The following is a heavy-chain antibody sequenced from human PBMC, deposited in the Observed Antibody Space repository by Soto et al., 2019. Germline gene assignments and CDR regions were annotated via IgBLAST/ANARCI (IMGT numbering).Heavy chain of an antibody. J-gene: IGHJ4*02. D-gene: IGHD3-3*01. CDR2: IHYSRTT. CDR3: ARRWSGIDY. V-gene: IGHV4-59*01. Sequence: QVQLQESGPGLVKPSETLSLTCTVSGGSINNYYWSWIRQPPGAGLEWIGYIHYSRTTNYNPSLMSRVTISMDTSKNQFFLKLTSVTAADTAVYYCARRWSGIDYWGQGTLVTVSS. CDR1: GGSINNYY.